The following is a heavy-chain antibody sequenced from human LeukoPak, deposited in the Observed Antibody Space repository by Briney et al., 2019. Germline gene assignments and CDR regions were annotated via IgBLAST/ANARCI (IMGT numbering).Heavy chain of an antibody. V-gene: IGHV3-30*18. CDR2: ISYDGSNK. D-gene: IGHD1-26*01. CDR1: GFTFSSYG. J-gene: IGHJ3*02. Sequence: GGSLRPSCAASGFTFSSYGMHWVRQAPGKGLEWVAVISYDGSNKYYADSVKGRFTISRDNSKNTLHLQMNSLRAEDTAVYYCAKGLGLGIDAFDIWGQGTMVTVSS. CDR3: AKGLGLGIDAFDI.